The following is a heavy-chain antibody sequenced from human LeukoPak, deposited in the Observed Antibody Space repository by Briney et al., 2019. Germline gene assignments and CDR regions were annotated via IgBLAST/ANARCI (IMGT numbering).Heavy chain of an antibody. CDR3: ARDLGQYYDTSDNWFDP. CDR1: GFTLSSYS. V-gene: IGHV3-21*01. D-gene: IGHD3-22*01. Sequence: GGSLRLSCAASGFTLSSYSMNWVRQAPGKGLEWVSSISSSSSYIYYTDSVKGRFTISRDNAKNTLNLQMNSLRAEDTGVYYCARDLGQYYDTSDNWFDPWGQGTLVTVSS. J-gene: IGHJ5*02. CDR2: ISSSSSYI.